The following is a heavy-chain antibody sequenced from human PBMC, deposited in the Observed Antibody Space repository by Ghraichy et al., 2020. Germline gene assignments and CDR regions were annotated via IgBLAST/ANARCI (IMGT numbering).Heavy chain of an antibody. J-gene: IGHJ4*02. D-gene: IGHD2-2*01. CDR2: ISNDGSKT. CDR3: AHSYCNSSNCYNFEY. CDR1: GFTFSTFA. Sequence: GESLRLSCAASGFTFSTFAMHWVRQAPGKGLEWVAVISNDGSKTYYADSMKGRFTISRDNSKNTLYLQMNSLRAEDTAVYYCAHSYCNSSNCYNFEYWGQGTLVTVSS. V-gene: IGHV3-30*04.